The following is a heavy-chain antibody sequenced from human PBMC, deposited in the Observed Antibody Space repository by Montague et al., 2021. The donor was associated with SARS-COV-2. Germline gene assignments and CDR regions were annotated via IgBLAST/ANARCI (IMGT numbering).Heavy chain of an antibody. D-gene: IGHD5-18*01. CDR2: INYSGST. CDR1: GGSFSGYY. CDR3: ARGGGYSYGALDY. J-gene: IGHJ4*02. V-gene: IGHV4-34*01. Sequence: SETLSLTCVVYGGSFSGYYWSWIRQPPGKGLEWIGEINYSGSTNYNPSLKSRVTISVDTSKKQFSLRLNPVTAADTAVYYCARGGGYSYGALDYWGQGTLVTVSS.